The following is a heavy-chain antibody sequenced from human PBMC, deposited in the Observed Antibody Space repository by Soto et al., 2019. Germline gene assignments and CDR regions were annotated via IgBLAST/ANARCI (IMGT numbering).Heavy chain of an antibody. J-gene: IGHJ4*02. CDR3: ARVRVGYSGYDYYYFDY. V-gene: IGHV1-69*01. Sequence: QVQLVQSGAEVKKPGSSVKVSCKASGGTFSSYAISWVRQAPGQGLEWMGGIIPIFGTANYAQKFQGRVTITADESTSKAYMELSSLRSEDTAVYYCARVRVGYSGYDYYYFDYWGQGTLVTVSS. D-gene: IGHD5-12*01. CDR1: GGTFSSYA. CDR2: IIPIFGTA.